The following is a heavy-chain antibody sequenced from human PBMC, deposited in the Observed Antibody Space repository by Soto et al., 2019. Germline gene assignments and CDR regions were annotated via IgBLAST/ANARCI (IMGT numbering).Heavy chain of an antibody. CDR3: ARSYRLYCSGGSCYSYYYYYMDV. V-gene: IGHV4-59*01. Sequence: QVQLQESGPGLVKPSETLSLTCTVSGGSISSYYWSWIRQPPGKGLEWIGYIYYSGSTNYNPSLKSQFIMSVDTSKNQFSLKRSSVTAADTAVYYCARSYRLYCSGGSCYSYYYYYMDVWGKGTTVTVSS. CDR2: IYYSGST. J-gene: IGHJ6*03. CDR1: GGSISSYY. D-gene: IGHD2-15*01.